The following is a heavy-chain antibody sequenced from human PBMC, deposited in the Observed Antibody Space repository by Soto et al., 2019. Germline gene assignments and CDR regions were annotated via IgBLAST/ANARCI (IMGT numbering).Heavy chain of an antibody. V-gene: IGHV1-3*04. Sequence: QVQLVQSGAEVKKPGASVKVSCKASGYTFTSYAMHCVRQAPVQRLEWMGWINTGNGNTKYSQKFQGRVTITRDTSASTAYMELSSLRSADTAVYYCARAEYYDYIWGSYRHFDYWGQGTLVPVSS. CDR1: GYTFTSYA. CDR2: INTGNGNT. CDR3: ARAEYYDYIWGSYRHFDY. J-gene: IGHJ4*02. D-gene: IGHD3-16*02.